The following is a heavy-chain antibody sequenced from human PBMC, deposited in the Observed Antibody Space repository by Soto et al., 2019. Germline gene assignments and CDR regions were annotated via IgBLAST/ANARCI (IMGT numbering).Heavy chain of an antibody. D-gene: IGHD4-4*01. CDR1: GFTFSSYS. CDR2: ISSSSITI. Sequence: GGSLRLSCAASGFTFSSYSMNWVRQAPGKGLEWVSYISSSSITIYYADSVKGRFTISRDNAKNSLYLQMNSLRAEDTAVYYCARDNPQTVTTLLDYWGKGTLVTVSS. CDR3: ARDNPQTVTTLLDY. J-gene: IGHJ4*02. V-gene: IGHV3-48*01.